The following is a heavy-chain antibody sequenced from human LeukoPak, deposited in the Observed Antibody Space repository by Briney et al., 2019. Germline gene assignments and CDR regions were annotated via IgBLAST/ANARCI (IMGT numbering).Heavy chain of an antibody. D-gene: IGHD3-22*01. CDR1: GFTFSSYW. V-gene: IGHV3-7*04. Sequence: PGGSLRLSCAASGFTFSSYWMSWVRQAPGKGLEWVANIKQDGSEKYYVDSVKGRFTISRDNAKNSLYLQMNSLRAEDTAVYYCARAITMMVVGPPRHFDYWGQGTLVTVSS. CDR2: IKQDGSEK. CDR3: ARAITMMVVGPPRHFDY. J-gene: IGHJ4*02.